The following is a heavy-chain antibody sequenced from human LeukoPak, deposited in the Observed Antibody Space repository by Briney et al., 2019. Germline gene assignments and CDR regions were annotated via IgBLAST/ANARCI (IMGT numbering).Heavy chain of an antibody. V-gene: IGHV3-30*02. CDR1: GFTFSTYD. J-gene: IGHJ4*02. CDR2: IRYDASNK. CDR3: AGDFDY. Sequence: GGSLRLSCAASGFTFSTYDMHSVRQAPGKGLEWVALIRYDASNKYYGDSVKGRFTISRDNSENTLYLQMNSLGVEDTAVYYCAGDFDYWGQGTLVTVSS.